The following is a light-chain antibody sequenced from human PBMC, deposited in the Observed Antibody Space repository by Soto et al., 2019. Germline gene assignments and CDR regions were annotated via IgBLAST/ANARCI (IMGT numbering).Light chain of an antibody. CDR3: QQYNSYSAT. CDR2: KAS. CDR1: QSISSW. Sequence: DIQMTQSPSTLSASVGDRVTITCRASQSISSWLAWYQQKPGKAPNLLIYKASSLESGVPSRFSGSGSGTECTLTISSLQPDDFATYYCQQYNSYSATFGQGTKLEIK. J-gene: IGKJ2*01. V-gene: IGKV1-5*03.